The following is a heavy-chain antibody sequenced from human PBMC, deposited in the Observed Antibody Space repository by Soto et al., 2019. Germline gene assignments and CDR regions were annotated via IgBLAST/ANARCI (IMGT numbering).Heavy chain of an antibody. CDR1: VFTFSRCW. CDR3: VYGGYWYND. Sequence: PGGSLRLWCAASVFTFSRCWMSWVRHAPANGLEGVDKIKQDGSQKYYVDFVKGRFTISRDNAKNSLFLQMNSLRAEATAVYCCVYGGYWYNDWGLGTLVTVSS. J-gene: IGHJ4*02. V-gene: IGHV3-7*01. D-gene: IGHD1-20*01. CDR2: IKQDGSQK.